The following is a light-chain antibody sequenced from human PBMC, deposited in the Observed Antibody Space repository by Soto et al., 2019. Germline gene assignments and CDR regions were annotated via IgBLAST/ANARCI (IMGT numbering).Light chain of an antibody. Sequence: QSFLTQPPSVSGSPGRSVTISCTGTSTDSVSYNRVSWYQQPPGTAPKLIIYEASNRPSGVPDRFSGSKSGNTASLTISGLQAADEADYYCSLYTSENTYVFGTGTKVTVL. CDR3: SLYTSENTYV. CDR1: STDSVSYNR. CDR2: EAS. V-gene: IGLV2-18*01. J-gene: IGLJ1*01.